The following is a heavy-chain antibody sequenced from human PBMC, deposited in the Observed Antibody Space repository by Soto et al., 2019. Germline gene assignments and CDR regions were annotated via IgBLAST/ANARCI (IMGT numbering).Heavy chain of an antibody. CDR2: ISSSSSSI. Sequence: EVQLMESGGGLVQPGGSLRLSCAASGFTFSSYSMNWVRQAPGKGLEWVSYISSSSSSIYYADSVKGRFTISRDNAKNSLYLQMNRLRDEDTAVYYCARHYDFWSGYPIDYWGQGTLVTVSS. CDR3: ARHYDFWSGYPIDY. D-gene: IGHD3-3*01. CDR1: GFTFSSYS. J-gene: IGHJ4*02. V-gene: IGHV3-48*02.